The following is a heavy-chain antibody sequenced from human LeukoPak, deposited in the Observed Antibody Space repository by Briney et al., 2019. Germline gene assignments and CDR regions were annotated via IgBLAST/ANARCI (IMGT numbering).Heavy chain of an antibody. J-gene: IGHJ6*02. Sequence: PGGSLRLSCAVSGFTFSSHWMSWVRQDPGKGLEWVAVISYDGNDEYYADSVKGRVTISRDNSENTLYLQMISLRVEDTAVYYCAKCLTFGAAASYYYYVMDVWGQGTTVTVSS. CDR3: AKCLTFGAAASYYYYVMDV. V-gene: IGHV3-30*18. D-gene: IGHD3-16*01. CDR2: ISYDGNDE. CDR1: GFTFSSHW.